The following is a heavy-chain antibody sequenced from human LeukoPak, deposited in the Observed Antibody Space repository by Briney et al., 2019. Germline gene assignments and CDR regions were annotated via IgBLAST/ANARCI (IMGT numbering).Heavy chain of an antibody. CDR3: ARGNRGTIVVPAVRYYFDY. CDR1: GYTFTSYD. Sequence: GASVKVSCKASGYTFTSYDINWVRQATGQGLEWMGWMNPNSGNTGYAQKFQGRVTMTRNTSISTAYMELSSLRSEDTAVYYCARGNRGTIVVPAVRYYFDYWGQGTLVTVSS. CDR2: MNPNSGNT. D-gene: IGHD2-2*01. V-gene: IGHV1-8*01. J-gene: IGHJ4*02.